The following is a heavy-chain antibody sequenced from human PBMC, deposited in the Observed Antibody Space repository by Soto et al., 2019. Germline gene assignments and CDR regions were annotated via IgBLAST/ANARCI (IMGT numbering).Heavy chain of an antibody. J-gene: IGHJ4*02. V-gene: IGHV6-1*01. CDR1: GDSVSSNSAA. CDR2: TYYRSKWYN. Sequence: SQTLSLTCAISGDSVSSNSAAWNWIRQSPSRGLEWLGRTYYRSKWYNDYAVSVKSRITINPDTSKNQFSLQLDSVTAADTAVYYCVREAVAAARPPIVYWGPGTLVTVSS. D-gene: IGHD6-13*01. CDR3: VREAVAAARPPIVY.